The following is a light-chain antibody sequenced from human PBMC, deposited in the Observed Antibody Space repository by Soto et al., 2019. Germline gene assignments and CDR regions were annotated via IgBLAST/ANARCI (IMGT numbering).Light chain of an antibody. V-gene: IGKV3-15*01. CDR2: GTS. Sequence: EIVMTQSPATLSVSPGERATISCRASQSVRSNLAWYQQKPGQAPRLLIYGTSTRSTGIPARFSGSGSGTEFTLTISSLQSEDSALYYCQEYNNWPLWTFGQGTKVEIK. J-gene: IGKJ1*01. CDR3: QEYNNWPLWT. CDR1: QSVRSN.